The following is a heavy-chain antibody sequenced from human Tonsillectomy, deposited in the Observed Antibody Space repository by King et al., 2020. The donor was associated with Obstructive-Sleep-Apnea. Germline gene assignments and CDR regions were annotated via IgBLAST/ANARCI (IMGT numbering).Heavy chain of an antibody. V-gene: IGHV3-30-3*01. CDR2: ISYDGSNK. CDR3: ARVDY. Sequence: VQLVESGGGVVQPGRSLRLSCAASGFTFSSYAMPWVRQAPGKGLEWVAVISYDGSNKYYADSAKGRFTISRDNSKNTLYLQMNSLRAEDTAVYYCARVDYWGQGTLVTVSS. J-gene: IGHJ4*02. CDR1: GFTFSSYA.